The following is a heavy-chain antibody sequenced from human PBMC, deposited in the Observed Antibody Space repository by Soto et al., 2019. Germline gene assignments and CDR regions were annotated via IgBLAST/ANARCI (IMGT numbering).Heavy chain of an antibody. CDR2: ISSSSSTI. CDR1: GFTFSSNS. Sequence: EVQVVESGGGLVQPGGSLRLSCAASGFTFSSNSMNWVRQAPGKGLEWISYISSSSSTIYADSVKGRFTISRDNAKNSLLLQMNSLRDEDTAVYYCARVIWSGHLTSDLWGQGTLVTVSS. CDR3: ARVIWSGHLTSDL. V-gene: IGHV3-48*02. D-gene: IGHD3-3*01. J-gene: IGHJ5*02.